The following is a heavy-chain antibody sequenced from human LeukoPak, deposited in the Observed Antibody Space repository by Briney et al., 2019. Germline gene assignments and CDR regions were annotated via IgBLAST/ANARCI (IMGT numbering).Heavy chain of an antibody. J-gene: IGHJ5*02. CDR2: IYSGDSDT. V-gene: IGHV5-51*01. CDR3: ARGVGDCSGGSCCADWFDP. Sequence: ESLEISRQGSGYHFNSYWIAGVRPLPGKSLDWMGIIYSGDSDTIYSPSFQGQFTISTETSLSTAYLQWSSLGAWDTAMYYCARGVGDCSGGSCCADWFDPWGQGTLVTVSS. D-gene: IGHD2-15*01. CDR1: GYHFNSYW.